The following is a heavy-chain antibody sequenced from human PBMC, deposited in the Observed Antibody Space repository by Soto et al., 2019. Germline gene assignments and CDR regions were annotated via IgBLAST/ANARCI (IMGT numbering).Heavy chain of an antibody. CDR3: ARTAVTAGASCFDR. CDR2: IFYTGST. CDR1: GGSISSGAYY. D-gene: IGHD4-17*01. J-gene: IGHJ5*02. Sequence: QVQLQESGPGLVKPSQTLSLACSVSGGSISSGAYYWSWIRQHPGEGLEWIGYIFYTGSTYYNPSLESRVTXXGXTXXNPFSLRLSSVIAADTAVYYCARTAVTAGASCFDRWGQGTLVTVSS. V-gene: IGHV4-31*03.